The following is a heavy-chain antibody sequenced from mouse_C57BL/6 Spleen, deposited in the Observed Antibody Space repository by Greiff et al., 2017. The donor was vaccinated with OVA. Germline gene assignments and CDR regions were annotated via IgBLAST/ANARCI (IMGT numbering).Heavy chain of an antibody. CDR2: ISYDGSN. V-gene: IGHV3-6*01. J-gene: IGHJ4*01. CDR3: ARIGGYAMDY. Sequence: DVKLQESGPGLVKPSQSLSLTCSVTGYSITSGYYWNWIRQFPGNKLEWMGYISYDGSNNYNPSLKNRISITRDTSKNQFFLKLNSVTTEDTATYYCARIGGYAMDYWGQGTSVTVSS. CDR1: GYSITSGYY.